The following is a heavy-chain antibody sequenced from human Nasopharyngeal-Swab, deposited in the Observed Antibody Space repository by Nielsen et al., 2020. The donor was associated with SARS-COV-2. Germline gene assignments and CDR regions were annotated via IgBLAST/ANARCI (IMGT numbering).Heavy chain of an antibody. CDR3: AVHVAGDRPPFDP. J-gene: IGHJ5*02. CDR2: INTNTGIP. V-gene: IGHV7-4-1*02. Sequence: WVRQAPGQGLEWMGWINTNTGIPTYAQGFTGRFVFSLGTSVSTAYLRISSLKAEDTAVYYCAVHVAGDRPPFDPWGQGTLVTVSS. D-gene: IGHD6-19*01.